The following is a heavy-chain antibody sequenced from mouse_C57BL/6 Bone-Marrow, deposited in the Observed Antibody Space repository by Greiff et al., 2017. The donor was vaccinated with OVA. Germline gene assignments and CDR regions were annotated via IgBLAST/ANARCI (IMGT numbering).Heavy chain of an antibody. CDR3: AREDGGFAY. J-gene: IGHJ3*01. Sequence: VQLQQPGAELVKPGASVKLSCKASGYTFTSYWMQWVKQRPGQGLEWIGEIDPSDSYTNYNQKFKGKATLTVDTSSSTAYMQLSSLTSEDSAVYYSAREDGGFAYWGQGTLVTVSA. CDR2: IDPSDSYT. V-gene: IGHV1-50*01. CDR1: GYTFTSYW.